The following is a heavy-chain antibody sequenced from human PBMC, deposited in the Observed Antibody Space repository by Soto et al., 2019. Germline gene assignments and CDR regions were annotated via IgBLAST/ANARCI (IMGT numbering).Heavy chain of an antibody. J-gene: IGHJ3*02. D-gene: IGHD3-10*01. V-gene: IGHV2-5*02. CDR1: GFSLSTSGVG. CDR2: IYWDDDK. Sequence: QITLKESGPTLVTPTQTLTLTCTFSGFSLSTSGVGVGWIRQPPGKALEWLALIYWDDDKRYSPSLKSRLTNAKDTSNNQVVLTMTNRDPVDTAPYYCAHSSITMVRGVILTYGAFDIWGQGTMVTVSS. CDR3: AHSSITMVRGVILTYGAFDI.